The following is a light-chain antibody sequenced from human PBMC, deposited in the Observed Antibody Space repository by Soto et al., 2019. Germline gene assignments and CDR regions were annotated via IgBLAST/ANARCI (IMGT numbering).Light chain of an antibody. CDR2: AAS. J-gene: IGKJ1*01. Sequence: DIQMTQSPSSLSASVGDRVTITCRASQSTISYLNWYQQKPGKAPKLLIFAASNLQSGVPSRFSGSGSGTDFTLTISTLQPEDFATYYCQQSYSTPWTFGQGTKVDIK. CDR1: QSTISY. V-gene: IGKV1-39*01. CDR3: QQSYSTPWT.